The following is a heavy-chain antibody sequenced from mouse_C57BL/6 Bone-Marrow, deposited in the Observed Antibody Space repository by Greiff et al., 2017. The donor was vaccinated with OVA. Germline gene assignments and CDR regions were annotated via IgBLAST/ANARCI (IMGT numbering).Heavy chain of an antibody. D-gene: IGHD2-2*01. CDR2: IRNKANNHAT. J-gene: IGHJ4*01. V-gene: IGHV6-6*01. CDR3: TRGRLPDYAMDY. Sequence: EVKLQESGGGLVQPGGSMKLSCAASGFTFSDAWMDWVRQSPEKGLEWVAEIRNKANNHATYYAESVKGRFTISRDDSKSSVYLQMNSLRAEDTGIYYCTRGRLPDYAMDYWGQGTSVTVSS. CDR1: GFTFSDAW.